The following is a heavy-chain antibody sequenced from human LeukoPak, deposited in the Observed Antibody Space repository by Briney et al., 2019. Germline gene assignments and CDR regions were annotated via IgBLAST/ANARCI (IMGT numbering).Heavy chain of an antibody. CDR1: GGSISSSSYY. CDR2: IYYSGST. J-gene: IGHJ4*02. Sequence: PSETLSLTCTVPGGSISSSSYYWGWIRQPPGKGLEWIGSIYYSGSTYYNPSLKSRVTISVDTSKNQFSLKLSSVTAADTAVYYCARTMVRGVFDYWGQGTLVTVSS. D-gene: IGHD3-10*01. V-gene: IGHV4-39*01. CDR3: ARTMVRGVFDY.